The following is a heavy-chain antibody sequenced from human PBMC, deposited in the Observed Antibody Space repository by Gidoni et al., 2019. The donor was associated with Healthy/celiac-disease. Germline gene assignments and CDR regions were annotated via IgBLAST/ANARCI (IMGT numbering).Heavy chain of an antibody. CDR2: ISSSSSYI. CDR3: ARGGDCSSTSCYFDY. CDR1: GFTFSSYS. V-gene: IGHV3-21*01. J-gene: IGHJ4*02. Sequence: EVQLVESGGGLVKPGGSLRLSCAASGFTFSSYSMTWVRQAPGKGLEWVSSISSSSSYIYYADSVKGRFTISRDNAKNSLYLQMNSLRAEDTAVYYCARGGDCSSTSCYFDYWGQGTLVTVSS. D-gene: IGHD2-2*01.